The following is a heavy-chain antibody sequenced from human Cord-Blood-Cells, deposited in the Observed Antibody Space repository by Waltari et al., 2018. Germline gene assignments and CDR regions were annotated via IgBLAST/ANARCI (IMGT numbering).Heavy chain of an antibody. CDR3: ARDAWGPRRVYYYYYYMDV. D-gene: IGHD7-27*01. CDR1: GGTFSSYA. Sequence: QVQLVQSGAEVKKPGSSVKVSCKASGGTFSSYAISRVRQAPGQGLEWMGGIIPIFGTANYAQKFQGRVTITADESTSTAYMELSSLRSEDTAVYYCARDAWGPRRVYYYYYYMDVWGKGTTVTVSS. J-gene: IGHJ6*03. CDR2: IIPIFGTA. V-gene: IGHV1-69*01.